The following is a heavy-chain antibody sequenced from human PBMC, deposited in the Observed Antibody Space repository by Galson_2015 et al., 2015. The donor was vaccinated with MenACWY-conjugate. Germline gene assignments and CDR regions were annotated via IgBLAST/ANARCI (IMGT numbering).Heavy chain of an antibody. CDR2: ISSKGDNT. CDR1: GFSFGTLT. D-gene: IGHD3-3*01. V-gene: IGHV3-64D*06. CDR3: VKTKWPGAIYRSTFDY. Sequence: SLRLSCAASGFSFGTLTMHWVRQAPGKGLEYVSGISSKGDNTHYADSVKGRFTISRDNSKNTLYFQMSSLRVEDTAVYYCVKTKWPGAIYRSTFDYWGQGTLVTVSS. J-gene: IGHJ4*02.